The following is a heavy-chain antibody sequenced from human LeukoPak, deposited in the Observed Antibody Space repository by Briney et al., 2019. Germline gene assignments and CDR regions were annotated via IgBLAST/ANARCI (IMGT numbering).Heavy chain of an antibody. CDR3: AKAGYYGSGSYSSDY. D-gene: IGHD3-10*01. J-gene: IGHJ4*02. Sequence: GGSLRLSCAASGFTFSSYAMSWVRQAPGKGLEWVSAISGSGGSTYYADSVKGRFTISRDNSKNTLYQQMNSLRAEDTAVYYCAKAGYYGSGSYSSDYWGQGTLVTVSS. CDR1: GFTFSSYA. V-gene: IGHV3-23*01. CDR2: ISGSGGST.